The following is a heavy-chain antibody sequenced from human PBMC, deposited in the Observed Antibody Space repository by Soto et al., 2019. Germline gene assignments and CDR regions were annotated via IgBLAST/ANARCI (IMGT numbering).Heavy chain of an antibody. J-gene: IGHJ4*02. CDR3: ARVRMYYSSSQAAYYLDY. CDR1: GFTFSDYA. CDR2: ISSSGTYI. Sequence: GSLRLSCAASGFTFSDYAMNWVRQSPGKGLEWVSSISSSGTYIYYADSLKGRFTISRDNAKNSVDLQMNSLRADDTAVYYCARVRMYYSSSQAAYYLDYWGQGVQVTVSS. V-gene: IGHV3-21*01. D-gene: IGHD6-13*01.